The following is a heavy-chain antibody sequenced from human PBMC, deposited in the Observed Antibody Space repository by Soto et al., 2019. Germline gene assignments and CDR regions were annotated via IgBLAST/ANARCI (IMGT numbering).Heavy chain of an antibody. J-gene: IGHJ4*02. CDR3: ARAYCSSNSCSSPFDY. CDR2: IYYSGST. CDR1: GGSISSGGYY. Sequence: SETLSLTCTVSGGSISSGGYYWSWIRQHPGKGLEWIGYIYYSGSTYYNPSLKSRVTISVDTSKNQFSLKLSSVTAADTAVYYCARAYCSSNSCSSPFDYWGQGTLVTVSS. D-gene: IGHD2-2*01. V-gene: IGHV4-31*03.